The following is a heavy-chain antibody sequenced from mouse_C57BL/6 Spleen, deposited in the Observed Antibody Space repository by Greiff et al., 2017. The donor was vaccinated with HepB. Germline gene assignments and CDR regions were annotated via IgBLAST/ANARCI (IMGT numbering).Heavy chain of an antibody. CDR2: ISSGGDYI. Sequence: EVKVEESGEGLVKPGGSLKLSCAASGFTFSSYAMSWVRQTPEKRLEWVAYISSGGDYIYYADTVKGRFTISRDNARNTLYLQMSSLKSEDTAMYYCTRDGGGYYAMDYWGQGTSVTVSS. V-gene: IGHV5-9-1*02. J-gene: IGHJ4*01. CDR3: TRDGGGYYAMDY. D-gene: IGHD2-3*01. CDR1: GFTFSSYA.